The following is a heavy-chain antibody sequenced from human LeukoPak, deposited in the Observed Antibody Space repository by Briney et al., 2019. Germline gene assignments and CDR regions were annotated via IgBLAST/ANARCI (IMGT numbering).Heavy chain of an antibody. CDR3: ARVPRSPVLRYFGGYFDF. D-gene: IGHD3-9*01. J-gene: IGHJ4*02. V-gene: IGHV4-38-2*01. CDR1: GFTISSGYY. CDR2: INHSGST. Sequence: PSETLSLTCAASGFTISSGYYWGWIREPPREGLGWIGEINHSGSTNYNPSLKSRVTISIDTSKNQFSLKMSSLTAADTAVYYCARVPRSPVLRYFGGYFDFWGQGTLVTVSS.